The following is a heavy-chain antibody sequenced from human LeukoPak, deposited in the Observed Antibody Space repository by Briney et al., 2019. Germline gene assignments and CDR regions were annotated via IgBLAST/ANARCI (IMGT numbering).Heavy chain of an antibody. CDR1: GGSISSYY. CDR2: IYYSGST. D-gene: IGHD3-16*02. Sequence: PSETLSLTCTVSGGSISSYYWSWIRKPPGKGLEWIGYIYYSGSTNYNPSLKSRVTISVDTSKNQFSLKLSSVTAADTTVYYCARGPGAIVRSFDYWGQGTLVTVSS. V-gene: IGHV4-59*01. CDR3: ARGPGAIVRSFDY. J-gene: IGHJ4*02.